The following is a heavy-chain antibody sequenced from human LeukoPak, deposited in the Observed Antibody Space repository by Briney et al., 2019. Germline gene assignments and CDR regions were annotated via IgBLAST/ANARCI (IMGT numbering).Heavy chain of an antibody. D-gene: IGHD3-22*01. V-gene: IGHV3-15*01. Sequence: GGSLRLSCAASGFTFSNAWMNWVRQAPGKGLEWVGRIKSKSDGGTTDYAAPVKGRFAISRDNSKNTLFLQMNSLKTEDKAVYYCTTDRGLYDSSGYYYFATDIWGQGTMVTVSS. CDR2: IKSKSDGGTT. CDR1: GFTFSNAW. J-gene: IGHJ3*02. CDR3: TTDRGLYDSSGYYYFATDI.